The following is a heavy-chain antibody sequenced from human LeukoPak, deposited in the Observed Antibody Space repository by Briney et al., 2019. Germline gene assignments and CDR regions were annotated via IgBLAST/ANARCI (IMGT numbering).Heavy chain of an antibody. CDR3: ARLTYDYVWGSYRYRPAFDI. Sequence: SETLSLTCTVSGYSISSGYYWGWIRQPAGKGLEWIGRIYTSGSTHYNPSLNSRVTISADTSKNQFSLKVSSVTAADTAVYYCARLTYDYVWGSYRYRPAFDIWGQGTMVTVSS. D-gene: IGHD3-16*02. J-gene: IGHJ3*02. V-gene: IGHV4-38-2*02. CDR2: IYTSGST. CDR1: GYSISSGYY.